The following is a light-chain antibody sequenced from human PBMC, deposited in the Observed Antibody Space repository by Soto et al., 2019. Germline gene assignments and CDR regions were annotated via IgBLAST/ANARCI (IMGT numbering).Light chain of an antibody. CDR1: QSISSY. CDR2: LAS. J-gene: IGKJ1*01. Sequence: DIQMNQSPSSLSESAGDRVTITCRASQSISSYLNWYQQRPGKAPKLLIYLASSLSSGVPSKFSGSGSGTDFTLTISVLQPEDSATYYCQQTYKTPLTFGQGTKVDIK. CDR3: QQTYKTPLT. V-gene: IGKV1-39*01.